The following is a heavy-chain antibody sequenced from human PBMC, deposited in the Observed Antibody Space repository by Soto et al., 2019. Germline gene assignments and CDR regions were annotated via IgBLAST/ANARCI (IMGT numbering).Heavy chain of an antibody. Sequence: GGSLRLSCAASGFTFSSYAMSWVRQAPGKGLEWVSAISGSGGSTYYADSVKGRFTISRDNSKNTLYLQMNSLRAEDTAVYYCAKAFGYCTNGACPYYFDYWGQGTLVTVSS. J-gene: IGHJ4*02. CDR1: GFTFSSYA. D-gene: IGHD2-8*01. CDR3: AKAFGYCTNGACPYYFDY. CDR2: ISGSGGST. V-gene: IGHV3-23*01.